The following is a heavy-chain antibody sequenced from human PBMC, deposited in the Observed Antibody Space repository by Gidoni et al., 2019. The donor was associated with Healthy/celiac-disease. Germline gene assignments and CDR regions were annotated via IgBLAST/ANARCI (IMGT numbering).Heavy chain of an antibody. CDR2: IYSGGST. V-gene: IGHV3-66*01. CDR3: ARDPGYYYYGMDV. J-gene: IGHJ6*02. CDR1: GFTVSSNY. Sequence: EVQLVESGGGLVQPGGSLRLSCAASGFTVSSNYMRWVRQAPGKGLEWVSVIYSGGSTYYADSVKGRFTISRDNSKNTLYLQMNSLRAEDTAVYYCARDPGYYYYGMDVWGQGTTVTVSS.